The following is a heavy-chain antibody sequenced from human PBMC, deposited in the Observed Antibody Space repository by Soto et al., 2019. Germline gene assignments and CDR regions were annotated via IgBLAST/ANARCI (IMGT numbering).Heavy chain of an antibody. CDR1: GFTFSSHG. D-gene: IGHD5-12*01. CDR3: ARDGQYRTDGFDI. J-gene: IGHJ3*02. CDR2: LSRGGGST. V-gene: IGHV3-23*01. Sequence: EAQLLESGGGSVQPGGSLRLSCAASGFTFSSHGMSWICQAPGKGLEWISGLSRGGGSTYYVDSVKGRFTISRDNAKNTLDLIMKSLRVEDTALYYCARDGQYRTDGFDIWGQGTMVTVSS.